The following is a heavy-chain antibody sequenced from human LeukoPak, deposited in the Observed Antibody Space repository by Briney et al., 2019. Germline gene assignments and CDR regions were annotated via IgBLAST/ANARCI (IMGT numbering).Heavy chain of an antibody. J-gene: IGHJ4*02. CDR1: GFTFSSYA. CDR3: AKDLSYDILTGLSEGYFDY. D-gene: IGHD3-9*01. CDR2: ISGSGGST. Sequence: GGSLRISCAASGFTFSSYAMSWVRQAPGKGLEWVSAISGSGGSTYYADSVKGRFTISRDNSKNTLYLQMNSLRAEDTAVYYCAKDLSYDILTGLSEGYFDYWGQGTLVTVSS. V-gene: IGHV3-23*01.